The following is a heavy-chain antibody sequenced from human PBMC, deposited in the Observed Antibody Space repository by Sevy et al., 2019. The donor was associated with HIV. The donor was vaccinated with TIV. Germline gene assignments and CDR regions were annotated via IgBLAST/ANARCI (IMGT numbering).Heavy chain of an antibody. Sequence: SETLSLTCTVSGGSINRSSYYWGWIRQPPGKGLEWIASIHSGGNAYYNPSLKSRVTISVDTSKNQVTLKRTSVTAADTAVYYCARQGGSCKTGLCYTFFDFWGQGNLVTVSS. V-gene: IGHV4-39*01. J-gene: IGHJ4*02. CDR2: IHSGGNA. CDR1: GGSINRSSYY. D-gene: IGHD2-8*01. CDR3: ARQGGSCKTGLCYTFFDF.